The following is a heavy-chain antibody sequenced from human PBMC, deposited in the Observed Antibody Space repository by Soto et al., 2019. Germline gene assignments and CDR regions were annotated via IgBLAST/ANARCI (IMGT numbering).Heavy chain of an antibody. CDR3: TREYSGYDYSSQVDY. J-gene: IGHJ4*02. CDR2: IRSKANSYAT. D-gene: IGHD5-12*01. Sequence: EVQLVESGGGLVQPGGSLKLSCAASGFTFSGSAMHWVRQAPGKGLEWVGGIRSKANSYATAYAASVKGRFTIARDDSKNTAYLQMNSLKTEDTAVYYCTREYSGYDYSSQVDYWGQGTLVTVSS. CDR1: GFTFSGSA. V-gene: IGHV3-73*01.